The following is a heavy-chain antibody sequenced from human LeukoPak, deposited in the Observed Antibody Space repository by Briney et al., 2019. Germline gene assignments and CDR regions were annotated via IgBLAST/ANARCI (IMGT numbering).Heavy chain of an antibody. V-gene: IGHV3-30*03. CDR2: ISYDGSNK. J-gene: IGHJ4*02. Sequence: GGSLRLSCAASGFTFSSYGMHWVRQAPGKGLEWVAVISYDGSNKYYADSVKGRFTISRDNSKNTLYLQMNSLRAEDTAVYYCARDAYDYGDLSFDYWGQGTLVTVSS. CDR1: GFTFSSYG. CDR3: ARDAYDYGDLSFDY. D-gene: IGHD4-17*01.